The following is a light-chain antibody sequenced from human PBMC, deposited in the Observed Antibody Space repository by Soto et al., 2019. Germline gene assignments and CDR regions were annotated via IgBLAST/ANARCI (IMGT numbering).Light chain of an antibody. Sequence: QSVLTQPASVSGSPGQSITISCTGTSSDVGGYIYVSWYQQHPGKAPKLMIYDVTSRPSGVSYRFSGSKSGNTASLTISGLQAEDEADYYCSSYKTSSSYVFGTGTKVTLL. CDR3: SSYKTSSSYV. CDR2: DVT. J-gene: IGLJ1*01. V-gene: IGLV2-14*01. CDR1: SSDVGGYIY.